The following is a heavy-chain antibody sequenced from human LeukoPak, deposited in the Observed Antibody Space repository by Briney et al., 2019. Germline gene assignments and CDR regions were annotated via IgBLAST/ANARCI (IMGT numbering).Heavy chain of an antibody. CDR2: IYHSGST. CDR1: GYSISSGYY. V-gene: IGHV4-38-2*02. Sequence: SETLSLTCTVSGYSISSGYYWGWIRPPPGKGLEWIGSIYHSGSTYYNPSLKSRVTISVDTSKNQFSLKLSSVTAADTAVYYCARALWFGELNWFDPWGQGTLVTVSS. CDR3: ARALWFGELNWFDP. D-gene: IGHD3-10*01. J-gene: IGHJ5*02.